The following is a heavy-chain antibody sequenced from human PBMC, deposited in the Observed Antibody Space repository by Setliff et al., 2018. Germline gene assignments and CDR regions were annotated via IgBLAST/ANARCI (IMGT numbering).Heavy chain of an antibody. CDR1: GGSFSNYY. CDR2: INHSGST. CDR3: ARTHCTTTSCFYFHY. V-gene: IGHV4-34*01. J-gene: IGHJ4*02. D-gene: IGHD2-2*01. Sequence: SETLSLTCTVYGGSFSNYYWSWIRQPPGKGLEWIGEINHSGSTNYNPSLKSRVTISVDTSKNQFSLKLTSVTAADTAVYYCARTHCTTTSCFYFHYWGQGTVVTVSS.